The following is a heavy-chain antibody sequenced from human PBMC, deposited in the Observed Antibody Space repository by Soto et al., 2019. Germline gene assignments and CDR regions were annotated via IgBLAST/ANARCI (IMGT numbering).Heavy chain of an antibody. CDR3: AKLPLVLALVFDY. V-gene: IGHV3-23*01. Sequence: EVHLLDSGGGLVQPGGSLRLSCAASGFTFSNYVMSWVRQAPGKGLEWVSSISGSGENTYYADSVKGRFTISRDKSKNTLLLQMNSLRAEDTAVYYCAKLPLVLALVFDYWGQGTLVTVAS. J-gene: IGHJ4*02. CDR2: ISGSGENT. CDR1: GFTFSNYV.